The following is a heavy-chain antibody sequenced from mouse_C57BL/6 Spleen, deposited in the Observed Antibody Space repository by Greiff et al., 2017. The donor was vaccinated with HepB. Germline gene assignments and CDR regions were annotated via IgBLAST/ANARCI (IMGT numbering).Heavy chain of an antibody. Sequence: EVMLVESGEGLVKPGGSLKLSCAASGFTFSSSAMSWVRQTPEKRLEWVAYISSGGDYIYYADTVKGRFTISRDNARNTLYLQMSSLKSEDTAMYYCTRDYHDGSGFAYWGQGTLVTVSA. J-gene: IGHJ3*01. CDR2: ISSGGDYI. CDR1: GFTFSSSA. V-gene: IGHV5-9-1*02. D-gene: IGHD1-1*01. CDR3: TRDYHDGSGFAY.